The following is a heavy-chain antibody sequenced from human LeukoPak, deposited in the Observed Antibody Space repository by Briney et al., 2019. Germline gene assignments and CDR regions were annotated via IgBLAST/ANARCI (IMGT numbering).Heavy chain of an antibody. V-gene: IGHV4-4*07. J-gene: IGHJ4*02. CDR2: IYTSGST. CDR3: ARSGGGYTATILGYFFDY. CDR1: GGSISSYY. Sequence: PSETLSLTCTVSGGSISSYYWSWIRQPAGKGLEWIGRIYTSGSTNYNPSLKSRVTISVDTSKNQFSLKLTSVTAADTAVYYCARSGGGYTATILGYFFDYWGQGALVTVSS. D-gene: IGHD5-18*01.